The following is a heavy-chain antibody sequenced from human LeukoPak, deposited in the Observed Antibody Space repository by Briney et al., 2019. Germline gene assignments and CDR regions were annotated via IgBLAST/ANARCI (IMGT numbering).Heavy chain of an antibody. CDR1: GYTFAGYY. J-gene: IGHJ4*02. CDR3: ASTIQPSTPYDY. Sequence: ASVKVSCKASGYTFAGYYMHWVRQAPGQGLEWMGWINPNSGGTNYAQKFQGRVTMTRDTSISTAYMELSRLRSDDTAVYYCASTIQPSTPYDYWGQGTLVTVSS. D-gene: IGHD5-18*01. V-gene: IGHV1-2*02. CDR2: INPNSGGT.